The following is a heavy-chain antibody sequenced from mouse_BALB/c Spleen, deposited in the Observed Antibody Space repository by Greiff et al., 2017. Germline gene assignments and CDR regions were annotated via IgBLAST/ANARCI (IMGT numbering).Heavy chain of an antibody. CDR1: GYTFTSYW. V-gene: IGHV1-5*01. D-gene: IGHD2-4*01. J-gene: IGHJ2*01. CDR3: SANMMTLYYFDN. Sequence: VQLQQSGTVLARPGASVKMSCKASGYTFTSYWMHWVKQRPGQGLEWIGAIYPGNSDTSYNQKFKGKAKLTAVTSTSTAYMELSSLTNEDSAVYYCSANMMTLYYFDNRGQGTTLTVSS. CDR2: IYPGNSDT.